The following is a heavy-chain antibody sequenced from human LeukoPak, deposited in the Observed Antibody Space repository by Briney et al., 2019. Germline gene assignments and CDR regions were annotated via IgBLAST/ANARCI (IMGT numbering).Heavy chain of an antibody. Sequence: ASVKVSCKASGYSFTDKYMHWVRQAPGQGLEWMGRINPNSGGTNYAQKFQGRVTMTTDTSMSTAYMELSSLRSADTAVYYCASEYKYDSSGANAFDIWGQGTMVTVSS. CDR3: ASEYKYDSSGANAFDI. J-gene: IGHJ3*02. CDR1: GYSFTDKY. CDR2: INPNSGGT. V-gene: IGHV1-2*06. D-gene: IGHD3-22*01.